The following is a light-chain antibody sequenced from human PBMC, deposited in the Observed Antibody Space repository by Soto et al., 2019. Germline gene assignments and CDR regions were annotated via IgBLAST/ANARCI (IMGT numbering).Light chain of an antibody. CDR1: QSVSIH. Sequence: EIVMTQSPAALSVSPGEGATLSCRASQSVSIHLAWYQQKPGQSPRLLIYAASSRAAGIPARFRGDGSGTEFTLTISSLQSEDFAVYYCQQYSNWPPWTFGQGTKVDIK. CDR3: QQYSNWPPWT. J-gene: IGKJ1*01. CDR2: AAS. V-gene: IGKV3-15*01.